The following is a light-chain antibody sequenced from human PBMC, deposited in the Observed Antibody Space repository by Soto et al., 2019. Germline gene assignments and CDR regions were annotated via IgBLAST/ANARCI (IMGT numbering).Light chain of an antibody. Sequence: DIQITQSPSSLSASVGDRGTIACRASQTISKYLAWYQQKPGKAPDLLIYDVSTLQSGVPSRFSGSGSGTDFTLTISSMQPEALATYYCQQSFSPPQTFGQGTKVDIK. CDR3: QQSFSPPQT. J-gene: IGKJ1*01. V-gene: IGKV1-39*01. CDR2: DVS. CDR1: QTISKY.